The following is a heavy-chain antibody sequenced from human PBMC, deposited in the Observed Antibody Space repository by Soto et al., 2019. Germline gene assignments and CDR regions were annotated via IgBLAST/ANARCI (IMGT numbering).Heavy chain of an antibody. CDR1: RDSVSSINSA. D-gene: IGHD6-19*01. Sequence: SQTLSLTCAISRDSVSSINSAWNWIRQSPSRGLEWLGRTYFGSTWSSDYVPSVKGRINITADPSKNQFSLQLHSVTADDTAVYFCARGARPGWLAFYFDHWGQGTPVTVSS. CDR3: ARGARPGWLAFYFDH. J-gene: IGHJ4*02. CDR2: TYFGSTWSS. V-gene: IGHV6-1*01.